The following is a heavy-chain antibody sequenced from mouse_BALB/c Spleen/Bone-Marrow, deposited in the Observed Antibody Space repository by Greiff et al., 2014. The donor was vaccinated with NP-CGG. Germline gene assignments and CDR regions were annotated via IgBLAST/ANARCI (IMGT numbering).Heavy chain of an antibody. D-gene: IGHD1-1*01. CDR3: ANYYYGSHFDY. CDR2: IDPANGNT. V-gene: IGHV14-3*02. CDR1: GFNIKDTY. J-gene: IGHJ2*01. Sequence: VQLKESGAALVKPGASVKLSCTASGFNIKDTYMHWVKQRPEQGLEWIGRIDPANGNTKYDPKFQGKATITAETSSNTAYLQLSSLTSEDTAVYYCANYYYGSHFDYWGQGTTLTVSS.